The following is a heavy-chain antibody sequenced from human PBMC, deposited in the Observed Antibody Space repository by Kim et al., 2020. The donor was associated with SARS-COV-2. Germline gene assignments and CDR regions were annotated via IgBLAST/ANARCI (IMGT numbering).Heavy chain of an antibody. CDR3: AKVSRFYGYVPQPLDAFDI. D-gene: IGHD3-16*01. CDR2: IYSGGSST. Sequence: GGSLRLSCAASGFTFSSYAMSWVRQAPGKGLEWVSVIYSGGSSTYYADSVKGRFTISRDNSKNTLYLQMNSLRAEDTAVYYCAKVSRFYGYVPQPLDAFDIWGQGTMVTVSS. V-gene: IGHV3-23*03. CDR1: GFTFSSYA. J-gene: IGHJ3*02.